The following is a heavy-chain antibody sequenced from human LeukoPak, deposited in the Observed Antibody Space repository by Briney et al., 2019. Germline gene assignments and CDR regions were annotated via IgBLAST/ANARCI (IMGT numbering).Heavy chain of an antibody. Sequence: PSETLSHTSIVSGGSISSYYGSWLRQPAGEGLEWIGRIYTSGSTNHNPPLKSRVTMSVDASKNQFSLKLISVTAAYTAVYYCARVEVGVDTAVYWYFDLWGRGTLVTVSS. J-gene: IGHJ2*01. CDR2: IYTSGST. V-gene: IGHV4-4*07. CDR1: GGSISSYY. CDR3: ARVEVGVDTAVYWYFDL. D-gene: IGHD5-18*01.